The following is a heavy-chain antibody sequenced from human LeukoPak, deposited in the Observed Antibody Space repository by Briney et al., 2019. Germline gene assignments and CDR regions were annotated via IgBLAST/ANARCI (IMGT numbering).Heavy chain of an antibody. Sequence: GGSLRLSCDASEFIFSDYDMNWVRQAPGKGLEWVSYISSSSSTIYYADSVKGRFTISRDNAKNSLYLQMNSLRAEDTAVYYCARTMILFSSRFDYWGQGTLVTVSS. CDR2: ISSSSSTI. CDR3: ARTMILFSSRFDY. CDR1: EFIFSDYD. D-gene: IGHD6-19*01. V-gene: IGHV3-48*03. J-gene: IGHJ4*02.